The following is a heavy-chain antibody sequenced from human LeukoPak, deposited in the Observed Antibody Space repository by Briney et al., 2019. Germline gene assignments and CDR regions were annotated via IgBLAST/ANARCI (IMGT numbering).Heavy chain of an antibody. Sequence: GASVKVSCKASGYTFINYGISWVRQAPGQGLEWMGWISVYKGNTIYAQKVQGRLTMTVDTTTSTAYMELRRLRSDDTAVYYCARDLSGGVAGYFDYWGQGTLVTVSS. J-gene: IGHJ4*02. D-gene: IGHD6-19*01. CDR1: GYTFINYG. V-gene: IGHV1-18*01. CDR2: ISVYKGNT. CDR3: ARDLSGGVAGYFDY.